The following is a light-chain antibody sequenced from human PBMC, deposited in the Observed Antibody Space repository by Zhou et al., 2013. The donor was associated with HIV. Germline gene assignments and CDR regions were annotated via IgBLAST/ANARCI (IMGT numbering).Light chain of an antibody. CDR3: QQYDNLPPAT. Sequence: IWMTQSPSSLSASVGDRVTITCRTGQTIAGYLNWYQQKPGKAPKVLIYDASHLESGVTSRFSGSGSGTNFTFTISTLQPEDIATYYCQQYDNLPPATFGGGTQVAIK. CDR1: QTIAGY. J-gene: IGKJ4*01. CDR2: DAS. V-gene: IGKV1-33*01.